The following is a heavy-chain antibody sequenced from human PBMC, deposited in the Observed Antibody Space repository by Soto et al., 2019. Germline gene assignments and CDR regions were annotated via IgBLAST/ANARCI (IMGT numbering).Heavy chain of an antibody. Sequence: SVKVSCKASGGTFSSYAISWVRQAPGQGLEWMGGIIPIFGTANYAQKFQGRVTITADESTSTAYMELSSLRSEDTAVYYCARDGRSYSSGWYYYYGMDVWGQGTTVTVAS. CDR2: IIPIFGTA. J-gene: IGHJ6*02. D-gene: IGHD6-19*01. V-gene: IGHV1-69*13. CDR1: GGTFSSYA. CDR3: ARDGRSYSSGWYYYYGMDV.